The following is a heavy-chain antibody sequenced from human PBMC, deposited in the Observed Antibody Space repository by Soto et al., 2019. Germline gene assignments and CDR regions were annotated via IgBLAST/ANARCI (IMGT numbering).Heavy chain of an antibody. CDR2: ISSSSSYI. CDR3: ASARSRFCTNGVCYTSPREVVTATAYYYGMDV. Sequence: PGGSLRLSCAASGFTFSSYSMNWVRQAPGKWLEWVSSISSSSSYIYYADSVKGRFTISRDNAKNSLYLQMNSLRAEDTAVYYCASARSRFCTNGVCYTSPREVVTATAYYYGMDVWGQGXTVTVSS. J-gene: IGHJ6*02. V-gene: IGHV3-21*01. D-gene: IGHD2-8*01. CDR1: GFTFSSYS.